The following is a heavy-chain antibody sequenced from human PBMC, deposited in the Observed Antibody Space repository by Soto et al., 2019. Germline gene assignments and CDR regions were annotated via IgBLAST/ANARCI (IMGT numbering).Heavy chain of an antibody. D-gene: IGHD4-17*01. CDR3: ARGRLRVSMDV. CDR1: GYTFTSYG. J-gene: IGHJ6*02. V-gene: IGHV1-18*01. Sequence: ASVKVSCKASGYTFTSYGISWVRQAPGQGLEWMGWISAYNGNTNYAQKFQGRVTMTRDTSTSTVYMELSSLRSEDTAVYYCARGRLRVSMDVWGQGTTVTVSS. CDR2: ISAYNGNT.